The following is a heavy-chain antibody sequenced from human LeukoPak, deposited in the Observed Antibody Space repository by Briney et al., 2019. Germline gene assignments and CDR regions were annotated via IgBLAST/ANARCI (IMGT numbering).Heavy chain of an antibody. CDR1: GYTFTGYY. CDR2: INPNSGGT. J-gene: IGHJ4*02. V-gene: IGHV1-2*02. CDR3: ARGVNYYDSSGYYTFDF. D-gene: IGHD3-22*01. Sequence: ASVKVSCKASGYTFTGYYMHWVRQAPGQGRGWMGWINPNSGGTNYAQKFQGRVTMTRDTSISTAYMELSRPRSDDTAVYYCARGVNYYDSSGYYTFDFWGQGTLVTVSS.